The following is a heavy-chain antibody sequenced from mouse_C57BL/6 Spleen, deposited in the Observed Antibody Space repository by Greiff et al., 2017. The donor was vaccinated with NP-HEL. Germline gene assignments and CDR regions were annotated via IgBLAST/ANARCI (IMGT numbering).Heavy chain of an antibody. CDR2: IDPEDGDT. V-gene: IGHV14-1*01. CDR3: TAPIYYGNYGFAY. Sequence: EVQLQQSGAELVRPGASVKLSCTASGFNIKDYYMHWVKQRPEQGLEWIGRIDPEDGDTEYAPKFQGKATMTADTSSNTAYLQLSSLTSEDTAVYYCTAPIYYGNYGFAYWGQGTLVTVSA. J-gene: IGHJ3*01. CDR1: GFNIKDYY. D-gene: IGHD2-1*01.